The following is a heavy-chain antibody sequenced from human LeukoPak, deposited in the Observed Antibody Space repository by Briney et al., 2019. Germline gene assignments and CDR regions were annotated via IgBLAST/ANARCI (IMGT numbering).Heavy chain of an antibody. D-gene: IGHD5-24*01. V-gene: IGHV1-69*05. CDR2: IIPIFGTA. Sequence: SVKVSCKASGGTFSSYAISWVRQAPGQGLEWMGGIIPIFGTANYAQKFQGRVTITTDESTCTAYMELSSLRSEDTAVYYCARGWGMATIHPFDYWGQGTLVTVSS. CDR3: ARGWGMATIHPFDY. J-gene: IGHJ4*02. CDR1: GGTFSSYA.